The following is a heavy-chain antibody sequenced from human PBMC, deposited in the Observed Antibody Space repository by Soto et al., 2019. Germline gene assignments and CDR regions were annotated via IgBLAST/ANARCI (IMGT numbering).Heavy chain of an antibody. CDR3: VRDYYDTSGYPNTFDM. Sequence: GSLRLSCAASGFTLSRHTMNWVRQAPGKGLEWVSFIGSRTSDIYYADSVKGRFTIPRDNAKNSLYLDLTRLRAEDTAVYFCVRDYYDTSGYPNTFDMWGQGTMVTVSS. J-gene: IGHJ3*02. CDR2: IGSRTSDI. V-gene: IGHV3-21*01. D-gene: IGHD3-22*01. CDR1: GFTLSRHT.